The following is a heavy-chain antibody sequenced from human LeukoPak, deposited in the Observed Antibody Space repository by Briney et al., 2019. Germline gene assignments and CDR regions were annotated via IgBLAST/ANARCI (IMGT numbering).Heavy chain of an antibody. J-gene: IGHJ5*02. CDR3: ARAGHYYDSSGHNWFDP. D-gene: IGHD3-22*01. Sequence: PGGSLRLSCAASGFTFSSYGMHWVRQAPGKGLEWVAVIWYDGSNKYYADSVKGRFTISRDNSKNTLYLQMNSLRAEDTAVYYCARAGHYYDSSGHNWFDPWGQGTLVTASS. CDR1: GFTFSSYG. V-gene: IGHV3-33*01. CDR2: IWYDGSNK.